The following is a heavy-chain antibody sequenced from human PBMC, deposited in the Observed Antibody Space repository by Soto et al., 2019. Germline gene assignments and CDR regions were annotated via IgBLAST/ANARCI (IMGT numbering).Heavy chain of an antibody. V-gene: IGHV1-8*01. J-gene: IGHJ3*02. D-gene: IGHD4-17*01. CDR1: GYTFISYD. Sequence: ASVKVSCKASGYTFISYDINWVRQATGQGLEWMGWMNPNSGNTGYAQKFQGRVTMTRNTSISTAYMELSSLGSEDTAVYYCAREGDYGDYPAFDIWGQGTMVTVSS. CDR2: MNPNSGNT. CDR3: AREGDYGDYPAFDI.